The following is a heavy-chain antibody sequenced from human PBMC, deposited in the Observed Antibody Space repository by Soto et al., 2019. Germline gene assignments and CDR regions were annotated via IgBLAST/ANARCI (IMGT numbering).Heavy chain of an antibody. V-gene: IGHV4-39*02. Sequence: QLQLQESGPGLVEPSETLSLTCIVSGGSVSSSSYYWGWIRQPPGKGLEWIGSVYYRGRTYYSPSFESRVTMSVDMSKNHFSLNLSSVTAADTAVYYCARIDSSGGLYSWGQGILVTVSS. J-gene: IGHJ1*01. CDR3: ARIDSSGGLYS. CDR1: GGSVSSSSYY. D-gene: IGHD3-22*01. CDR2: VYYRGRT.